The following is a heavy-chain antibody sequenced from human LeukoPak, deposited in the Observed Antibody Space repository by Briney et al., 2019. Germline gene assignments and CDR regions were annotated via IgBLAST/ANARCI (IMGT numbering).Heavy chain of an antibody. CDR2: IVVGSGNR. V-gene: IGHV1-58*02. CDR3: AAVRSSYYYYGMDV. D-gene: IGHD6-6*01. J-gene: IGHJ6*02. Sequence: SVTVSRMASGFTFTSSTMQWLRQARAQGLEGIGWIVVGSGNRHYAQKFQERVTSPRNMSTSTAYMELSSLRSEDTAMYYCAAVRSSYYYYGMDVWGQGTTVTVSS. CDR1: GFTFTSST.